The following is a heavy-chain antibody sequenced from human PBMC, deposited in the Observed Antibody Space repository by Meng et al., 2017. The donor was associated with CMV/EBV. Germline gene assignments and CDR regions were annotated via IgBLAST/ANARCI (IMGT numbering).Heavy chain of an antibody. CDR1: GFTFSNAW. D-gene: IGHD3-10*01. CDR3: TTESGGSGRRNFDY. CDR2: IKSKTDGGTT. Sequence: GESLKISCAASGFTFSNAWMSWVRQAPGKGLGWVGRIKSKTDGGTTDYAAPVKGRFTISRDDSKNTLYLQMNSLKTEDTAVYYCTTESGGSGRRNFDYWGQGTLVTVSS. J-gene: IGHJ4*02. V-gene: IGHV3-15*01.